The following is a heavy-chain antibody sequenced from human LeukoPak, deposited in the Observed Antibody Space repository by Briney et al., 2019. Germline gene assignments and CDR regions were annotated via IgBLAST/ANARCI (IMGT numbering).Heavy chain of an antibody. V-gene: IGHV3-23*01. J-gene: IGHJ4*02. D-gene: IGHD2/OR15-2a*01. CDR2: ISPSGDRT. Sequence: GDSLRLSCAASGFTFSGYAMTWVRQAPGKRLNWVSTISPSGDRTYYADSVKGPFTISRDNSKNTLDLQMNGLRAEDTAGYYCVKGGIIAPLDNWGQGTLVTVSS. CDR1: GFTFSGYA. CDR3: VKGGIIAPLDN.